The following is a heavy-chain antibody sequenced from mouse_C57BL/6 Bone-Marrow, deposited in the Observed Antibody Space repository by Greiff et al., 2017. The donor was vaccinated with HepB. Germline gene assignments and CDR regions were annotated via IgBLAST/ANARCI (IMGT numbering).Heavy chain of an antibody. Sequence: VQLQESGAELARPGASVKLSCKASGYTFTSYGISWVKQRTGQGLEWIGEIYPRSGNTYYNEKFKGKATLTADKSSSTAYMELRSLTSEDSAVYFCAREGLDRTYYAMDYWGQGTSVTVSS. V-gene: IGHV1-81*01. CDR1: GYTFTSYG. J-gene: IGHJ4*01. CDR3: AREGLDRTYYAMDY. CDR2: IYPRSGNT.